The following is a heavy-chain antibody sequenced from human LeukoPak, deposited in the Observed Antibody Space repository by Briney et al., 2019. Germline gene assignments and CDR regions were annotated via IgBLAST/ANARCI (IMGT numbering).Heavy chain of an antibody. CDR2: INPNSGGT. V-gene: IGHV1-2*02. CDR1: GYXFTGYY. D-gene: IGHD6-13*01. J-gene: IGHJ4*02. Sequence: ASVKVSCKASGYXFTGYYMHWVRQAPGQGLEWMGWINPNSGGTNYAQKFQGRVTMTRDTSISTAYMELSRLRSDDTAVYYCARVGTKYSSSWAPRYWGQGTLVTVSS. CDR3: ARVGTKYSSSWAPRY.